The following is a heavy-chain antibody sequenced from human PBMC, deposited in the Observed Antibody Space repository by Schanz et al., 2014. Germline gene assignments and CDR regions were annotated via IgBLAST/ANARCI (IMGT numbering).Heavy chain of an antibody. D-gene: IGHD3-3*02. J-gene: IGHJ6*02. V-gene: IGHV1-2*06. CDR1: GYTFTVYY. Sequence: QVQLVQSGPAVKKPGASVKVSCKASGYTFTVYYMHWVRQAPGQGLEWMGRISPNSGDTHSAQKFQGRVTMTWDRSISTANMELSRLRSDDTAVYYCARENKDYDSILNKFFHYGLDLWGQGTTVTVSS. CDR3: ARENKDYDSILNKFFHYGLDL. CDR2: ISPNSGDT.